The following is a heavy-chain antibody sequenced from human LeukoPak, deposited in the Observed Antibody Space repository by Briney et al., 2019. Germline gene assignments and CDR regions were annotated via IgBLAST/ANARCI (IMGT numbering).Heavy chain of an antibody. CDR3: AAAFDY. CDR1: GASVSTYY. D-gene: IGHD6-25*01. J-gene: IGHJ4*02. V-gene: IGHV4-59*02. CDR2: IYNTATT. Sequence: SETLSLTCTVTGASVSTYYWTWIRQPPGRGLEWIGYIYNTATTNYNPSLKSRVTISVDTSKHQFSLRLSSVTAADTAIYYCAAAFDYWGQGILVTVSS.